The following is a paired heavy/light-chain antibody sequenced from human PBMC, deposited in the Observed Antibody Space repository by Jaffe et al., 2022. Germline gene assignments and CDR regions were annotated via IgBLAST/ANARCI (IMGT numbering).Light chain of an antibody. Sequence: SSELTQDPAVSVALGQTVRITCQGDSLRSYYASWYQQKPGQAPVLVIYGKNNRPSGIPDRFSGSSSGNTASLTITGAQAEDEADYYCNSRDSSGNHRGVFGGGTKLTVL. V-gene: IGLV3-19*01. J-gene: IGLJ3*02. CDR3: NSRDSSGNHRGV. CDR2: GKN. CDR1: SLRSYY.
Heavy chain of an antibody. CDR1: GGSFSGYY. CDR2: INHSGST. CDR3: ARKNAGYYYDSSGYSHNYYYYYMDV. V-gene: IGHV4-34*01. Sequence: QVQLQQWGAGLLKPSETLSLTCAVYGGSFSGYYWSWIRQPPGKGLEWIGEINHSGSTNYNPSLKSRVTISVDTSKNQFSLKLSSVTAADTAVYYCARKNAGYYYDSSGYSHNYYYYYMDVWGKGTTVTVSS. D-gene: IGHD3-22*01. J-gene: IGHJ6*03.